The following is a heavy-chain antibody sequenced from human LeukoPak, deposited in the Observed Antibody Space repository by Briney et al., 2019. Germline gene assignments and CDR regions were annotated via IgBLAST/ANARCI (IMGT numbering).Heavy chain of an antibody. CDR3: AKDPVGILAVAGFDY. V-gene: IGHV3-23*01. CDR2: ISGSGGST. CDR1: GFTFSSYA. Sequence: PGGSLRLSCAASGFTFSSYAMSWVRQAPGKGLEWVSAISGSGGSTYYADSVKGRFTISRDNSKNTLYLQMNSLGAEDTAVYYCAKDPVGILAVAGFDYWGQGTLVTVSS. J-gene: IGHJ4*02. D-gene: IGHD6-19*01.